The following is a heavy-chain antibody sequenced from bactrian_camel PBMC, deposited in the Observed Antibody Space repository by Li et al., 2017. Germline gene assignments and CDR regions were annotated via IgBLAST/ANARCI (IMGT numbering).Heavy chain of an antibody. J-gene: IGHJ4*01. CDR1: QDTRCNYD. D-gene: IGHD4*01. V-gene: IGHV3S53*01. CDR2: INIDGTT. CDR3: AAGTVCRGPYMLYDYAYNS. Sequence: HVQLVESGGGSVQAGGSLRLSCAASQDTRCNYDMRWYRQAPGKEREFVSGINIDGTTTYADSVKGRFTISQDKYKLTAYLQMNSLRFEDTGTYFCAAGTVCRGPYMLYDYAYNSWGQGTQVTVS.